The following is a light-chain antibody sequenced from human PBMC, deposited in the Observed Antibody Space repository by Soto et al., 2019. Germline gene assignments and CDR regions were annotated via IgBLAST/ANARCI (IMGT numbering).Light chain of an antibody. V-gene: IGKV3-20*01. CDR1: QSVSSN. J-gene: IGKJ5*01. CDR3: QQYGSSPIT. Sequence: EIVMTQSPATLSVSPGERATLSCRASQSVSSNVAWYQQIPGQTPRLLIYGASSRATGIPDRFSGSGSGTDFTLTISRLEPEDFAVYYGQQYGSSPITFGQGTRLEIK. CDR2: GAS.